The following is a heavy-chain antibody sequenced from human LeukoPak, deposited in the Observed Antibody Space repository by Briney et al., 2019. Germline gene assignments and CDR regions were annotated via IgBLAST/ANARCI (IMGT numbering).Heavy chain of an antibody. CDR2: ISYDGSNK. J-gene: IGHJ3*01. Sequence: GGSPRLSCAASGFTFSSYAMHWVRQAPGKGLEWVAVISYDGSNKYYADSVKGRFTISRDNSKNTLYLQMNSLRAEDTAVYYCARRESSGYLRYWGQGTMVTVSS. D-gene: IGHD3-22*01. CDR1: GFTFSSYA. CDR3: ARRESSGYLRY. V-gene: IGHV3-30*01.